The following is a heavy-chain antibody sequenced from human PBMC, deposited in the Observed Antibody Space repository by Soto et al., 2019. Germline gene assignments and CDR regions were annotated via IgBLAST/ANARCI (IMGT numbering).Heavy chain of an antibody. CDR1: GGSISSYY. CDR2: IYYSGST. J-gene: IGHJ4*02. V-gene: IGHV4-59*01. D-gene: IGHD1-26*01. CDR3: ARRYGGNFDY. Sequence: QVQLQESGPGLVKPSETLSLTCTVSGGSISSYYWSWIRQPPGKGLEWIGYIYYSGSTNYNPSPKSRVTISVDRSKNQFSLKLSSVTAADTAVYYCARRYGGNFDYWGQGTLVTVSS.